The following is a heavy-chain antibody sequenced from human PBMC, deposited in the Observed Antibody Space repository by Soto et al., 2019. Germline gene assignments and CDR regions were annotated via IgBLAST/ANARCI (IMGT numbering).Heavy chain of an antibody. J-gene: IGHJ5*02. Sequence: QVQLVQSGAEVKKPGSSVKVSCKASGGTFSSYAISWVRQAPGQGLEWMGGIIPIFGTANYAQKFQGRVTITADESTSTAYMELSSLRSEDTAVYYCARSRNYYGSESPSSWEFRGYNWFDPWGQGTLVTVSS. CDR2: IIPIFGTA. CDR3: ARSRNYYGSESPSSWEFRGYNWFDP. D-gene: IGHD3-10*01. CDR1: GGTFSSYA. V-gene: IGHV1-69*01.